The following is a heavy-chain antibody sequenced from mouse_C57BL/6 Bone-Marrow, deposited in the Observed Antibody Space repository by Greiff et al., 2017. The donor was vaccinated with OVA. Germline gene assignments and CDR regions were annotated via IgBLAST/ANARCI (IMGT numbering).Heavy chain of an antibody. CDR1: GYTFTSYW. Sequence: QVQLQQPGAELVKPGASVKLSCKASGYTFTSYWMHWVKQRPGQGLEWMGMIHPNSGSTNYNEKFKSQATLTVAKSSSAASMQLSSLTSEDSAVYYCARSAIGKGYWYFDVWGTGTTVTVSS. CDR3: ARSAIGKGYWYFDV. CDR2: IHPNSGST. D-gene: IGHD2-14*01. J-gene: IGHJ1*03. V-gene: IGHV1-64*01.